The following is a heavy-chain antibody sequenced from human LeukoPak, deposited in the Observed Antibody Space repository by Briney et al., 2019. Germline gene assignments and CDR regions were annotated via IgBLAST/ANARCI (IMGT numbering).Heavy chain of an antibody. D-gene: IGHD1-7*01. Sequence: GASVKVSCKASGYTFTSYDINWVRQAPGQGLEWMGWISAYNGNTNYAQKLQGRVTMTTDTSTSTAYMELRSLRSDDTAVYYCARERVYWNYVSQPPMIAGYYFDYWGQGTLVTVSS. V-gene: IGHV1-18*01. CDR1: GYTFTSYD. CDR2: ISAYNGNT. CDR3: ARERVYWNYVSQPPMIAGYYFDY. J-gene: IGHJ4*02.